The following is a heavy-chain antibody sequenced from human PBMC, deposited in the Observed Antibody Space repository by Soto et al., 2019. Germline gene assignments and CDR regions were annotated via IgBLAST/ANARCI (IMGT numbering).Heavy chain of an antibody. CDR2: ISSSSGHI. V-gene: IGHV3-21*01. Sequence: XGSLRLSCAAAGFTFSSYSMNWVRQAPGKGLEWVSSISSSSGHIYYADSLKGRFTISRDNAKNSLYLQMNSLRAEDTAVYYCTRHWLATREFDYWGQGTLVTVSS. CDR1: GFTFSSYS. CDR3: TRHWLATREFDY. D-gene: IGHD1-26*01. J-gene: IGHJ4*02.